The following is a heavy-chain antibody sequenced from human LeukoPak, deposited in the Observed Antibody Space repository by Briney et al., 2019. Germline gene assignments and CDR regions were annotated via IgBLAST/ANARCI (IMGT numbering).Heavy chain of an antibody. CDR1: GGSISSSSYY. CDR3: ARRGSGWYLGYFDY. CDR2: IYYSGST. J-gene: IGHJ4*02. V-gene: IGHV4-39*01. D-gene: IGHD6-19*01. Sequence: PSETLSLTCTVSGGSISSSSYYWGWIRQPPGKGREWIGSIYYSGSTYYNPSLKSRVTISVDTSKNQFSLKLSSVTAADTAVYYCARRGSGWYLGYFDYWGQGTLVTVSS.